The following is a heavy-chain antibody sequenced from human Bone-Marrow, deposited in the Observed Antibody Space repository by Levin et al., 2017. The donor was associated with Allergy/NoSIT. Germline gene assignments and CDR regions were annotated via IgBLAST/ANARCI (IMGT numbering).Heavy chain of an antibody. CDR3: ARRGSWNFSGKHHYYLDY. Sequence: PSETLSLTCTVSGGSLIAYYWTWIRQTPGKGLEWIGHVYFTGSTGYSPSFKSRASISVDTSKSQFSLTLSSVTAADTAIYYCARRGSWNFSGKHHYYLDYWGQGSLVTVSS. J-gene: IGHJ4*02. CDR1: GGSLIAYY. V-gene: IGHV4-59*08. CDR2: VYFTGST. D-gene: IGHD1-7*01.